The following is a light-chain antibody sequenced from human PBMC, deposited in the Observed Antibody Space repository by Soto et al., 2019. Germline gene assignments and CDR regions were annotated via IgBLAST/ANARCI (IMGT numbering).Light chain of an antibody. CDR3: GSWDSSLSAYV. V-gene: IGLV1-51*01. J-gene: IGLJ1*01. CDR2: DDD. CDR1: SSNIGGNS. Sequence: QSVLKQPPSVSAAAAQKVTIHCSGSSSNIGGNSVSWSQQLPGTAPTLIIYDDDKRPSGIPDRFSGSESGTSATLGITVFQTGAEADYYCGSWDSSLSAYVFATGAKV.